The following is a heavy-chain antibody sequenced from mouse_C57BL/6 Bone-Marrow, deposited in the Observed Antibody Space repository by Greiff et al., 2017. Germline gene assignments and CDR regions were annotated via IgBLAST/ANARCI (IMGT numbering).Heavy chain of an antibody. CDR1: GYTFTSYW. J-gene: IGHJ2*01. V-gene: IGHV1-59*01. CDR2: IDPSDSYT. CDR3: ARGYYYGSSRSWGNY. Sequence: QVQLQQPGAELVRPGTSVKLSCKASGYTFTSYWMHWVKQRPGQGLEWIGVIDPSDSYTNYNQKFKGKATLTVDTSSSTAYMQLSSLTSEDSAVYYCARGYYYGSSRSWGNYWGQGTTLTVSS. D-gene: IGHD1-1*01.